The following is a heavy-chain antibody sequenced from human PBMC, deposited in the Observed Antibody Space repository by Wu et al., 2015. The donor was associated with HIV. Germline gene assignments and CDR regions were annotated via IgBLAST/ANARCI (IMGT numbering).Heavy chain of an antibody. CDR1: GYVFANHW. CDR2: INPSADST. J-gene: IGHJ6*02. CDR3: ARASAPSVQYHGMDV. V-gene: IGHV1-46*01. D-gene: IGHD2/OR15-2a*01. Sequence: QVHLVQSGAEVKNPGASVKISCQASGYVFANHWMHWVRQAPGQGLEWLGIINPSADSTIYAQKFQGRVTVTQDTSTSTVYMELSSLRSEDTAVYFCARASAPSVQYHGMDVWAQGTMVTVSS.